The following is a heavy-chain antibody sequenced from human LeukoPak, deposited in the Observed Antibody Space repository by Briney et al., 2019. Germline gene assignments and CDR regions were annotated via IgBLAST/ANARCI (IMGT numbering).Heavy chain of an antibody. CDR2: IYPGDSDT. D-gene: IGHD1-14*01. CDR1: GHSFTNYC. J-gene: IGHJ3*02. CDR3: ATRLIRKPPHAFDI. Sequence: AGESLKISSKGSGHSFTNYCIGWVRQMPGKGLEWMGIIYPGDSDTRYSPSFQGQVTISADKSISTAYLQWSSLKASDTAMYYCATRLIRKPPHAFDIWGQGTMVTVSS. V-gene: IGHV5-51*01.